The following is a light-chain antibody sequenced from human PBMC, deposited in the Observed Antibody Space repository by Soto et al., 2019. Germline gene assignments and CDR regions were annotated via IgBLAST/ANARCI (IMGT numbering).Light chain of an antibody. CDR2: AAS. Sequence: DIQMTQSPSSVSASVGDRVTITCRASQGISIWLAWYQQKPGRAPKLLISAASSLQRGVPSRFIGSGSGTDFTLSISSLQPEDFATYYCQQANSFPPTFGGGTRVEIK. CDR3: QQANSFPPT. J-gene: IGKJ4*01. CDR1: QGISIW. V-gene: IGKV1-12*01.